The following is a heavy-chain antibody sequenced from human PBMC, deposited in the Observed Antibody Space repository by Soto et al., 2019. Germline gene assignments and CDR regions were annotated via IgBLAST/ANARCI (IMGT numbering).Heavy chain of an antibody. Sequence: SETLSLTCTVSGGSISSYYWSWIRQPPGKGLEWIGYIYYSGSTNYNPSLKSRVTISVDTSKNQFSLKLSSVTAADTAVYYCARSTYGLMVSFDYWGQGTLVTVS. CDR2: IYYSGST. CDR1: GGSISSYY. D-gene: IGHD2-8*01. J-gene: IGHJ4*02. V-gene: IGHV4-59*01. CDR3: ARSTYGLMVSFDY.